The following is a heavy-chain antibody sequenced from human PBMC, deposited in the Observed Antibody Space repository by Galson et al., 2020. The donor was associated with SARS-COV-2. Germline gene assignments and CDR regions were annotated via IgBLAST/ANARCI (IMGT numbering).Heavy chain of an antibody. CDR3: AREGEDTWYDYVMDA. J-gene: IGHJ6*02. Sequence: GESLKISFAASGFTFRTYWMHWVRHVSGKGLEWVSRINSDGSSAIYADSVKGRFTISRDNAKNTLYLHMTSLRVDDKAVYYCAREGEDTWYDYVMDAWGQGTTVTVSS. CDR1: GFTFRTYW. V-gene: IGHV3-74*01. CDR2: INSDGSSA. D-gene: IGHD3-16*01.